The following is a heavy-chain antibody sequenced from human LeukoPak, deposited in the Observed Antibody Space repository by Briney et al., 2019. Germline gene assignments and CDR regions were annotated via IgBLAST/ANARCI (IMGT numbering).Heavy chain of an antibody. J-gene: IGHJ6*03. CDR1: DDSITMYY. CDR3: ARDRYYYGSGSSHYMDV. Sequence: SETLSLTCTVSDDSITMYYWTWIRQPAGKGLEWIGRIYTSGSTNYNPSLKSRVTMSVDTSKNQFSLKLGSVTAADTAVYYCARDRYYYGSGSSHYMDVWGKGTTVTISS. D-gene: IGHD3-10*01. CDR2: IYTSGST. V-gene: IGHV4-4*07.